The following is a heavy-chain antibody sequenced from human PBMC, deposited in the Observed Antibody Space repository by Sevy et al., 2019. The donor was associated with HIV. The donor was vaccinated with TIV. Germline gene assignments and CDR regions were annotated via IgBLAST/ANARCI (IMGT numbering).Heavy chain of an antibody. CDR2: IRYDGSNK. CDR1: GFILSSYG. Sequence: GGSLRLSCAASGFILSSYGMHWVRQPPGKGLEWLAFIRYDGSNKYYADSVKGRFTISRDNDKNTLNLQMNSLRGEDTAVYYCAKGLIVGPAEGAFDIWGQGTMVTVSS. V-gene: IGHV3-30*02. J-gene: IGHJ3*02. CDR3: AKGLIVGPAEGAFDI. D-gene: IGHD3-22*01.